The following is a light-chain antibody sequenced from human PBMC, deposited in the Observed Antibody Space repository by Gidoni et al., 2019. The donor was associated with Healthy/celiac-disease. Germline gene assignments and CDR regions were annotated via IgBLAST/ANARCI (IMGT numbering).Light chain of an antibody. J-gene: IGKJ2*01. V-gene: IGKV3-20*01. CDR1: QSVSSSY. CDR3: QQYGSSPRNT. CDR2: GAS. Sequence: EIVLTHSPGTLSLSPGERATLSCRASQSVSSSYLAWYQQKPGQAPRPLIYGASSRATGIPDRFSGSGSGTDFTLTISRLEPEDYAVYYCQQYGSSPRNTFGQGTKLEIK.